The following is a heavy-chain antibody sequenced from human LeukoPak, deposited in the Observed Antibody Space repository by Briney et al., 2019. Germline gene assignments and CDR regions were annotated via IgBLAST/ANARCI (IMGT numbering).Heavy chain of an antibody. D-gene: IGHD4-17*01. CDR2: INGDGSTS. CDR3: ARDEPTVTTGPSVGS. CDR1: GFTFYSYW. Sequence: GGSLRLSCVASGFTFYSYWMHWVRHAPGKGLVWVSCINGDGSTSIYADSVKGRLTISRDNPKNTLSLQMHSLRAEDTAVYYCARDEPTVTTGPSVGSWGQGTLVTVSS. V-gene: IGHV3-74*01. J-gene: IGHJ4*02.